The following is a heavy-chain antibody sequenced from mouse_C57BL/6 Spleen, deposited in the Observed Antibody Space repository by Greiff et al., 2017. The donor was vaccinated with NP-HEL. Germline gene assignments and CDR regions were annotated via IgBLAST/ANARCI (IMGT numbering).Heavy chain of an antibody. CDR2: ISDGGSYT. CDR3: ARDQLVSYAMDY. Sequence: VQLKESGGGLVKPGGSLKLSCAASGFTFSSYAMSWVRQTPEKRLEWVATISDGGSYTYYPDNVKGRFTISRDNAKNNLYLQMSHLKSEDTAMYCCARDQLVSYAMDYWGQGTSVTVSS. J-gene: IGHJ4*01. CDR1: GFTFSSYA. D-gene: IGHD4-1*02. V-gene: IGHV5-4*01.